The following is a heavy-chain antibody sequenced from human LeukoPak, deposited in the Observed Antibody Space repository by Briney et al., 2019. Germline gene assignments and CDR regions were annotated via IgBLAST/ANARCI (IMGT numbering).Heavy chain of an antibody. CDR3: ASFKGGSGSYYFDY. CDR1: GGSFSGYY. Sequence: SETLSLTCAVYGGSFSGYYWSWIRQPPGKGLEWIGGINHSGSTNYNPSLKSRVTISVDTSKNQFSLKLSSVTAADTAVYYCASFKGGSGSYYFDYWGQGTLVTVSS. V-gene: IGHV4-34*01. J-gene: IGHJ4*02. CDR2: INHSGST. D-gene: IGHD3-10*01.